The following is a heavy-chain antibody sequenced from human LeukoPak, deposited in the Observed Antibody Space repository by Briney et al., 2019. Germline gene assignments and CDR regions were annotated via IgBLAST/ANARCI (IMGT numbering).Heavy chain of an antibody. CDR3: AKGRQQWWTFDALDI. D-gene: IGHD5-18*01. CDR1: GFTFSNYW. J-gene: IGHJ3*02. CDR2: IKHDGSET. V-gene: IGHV3-7*05. Sequence: GGSLRLSCAASGFTFSNYWMSWVRQAPGKGLEWVANIKHDGSETHYVASVKGRFTISRDNSKNTLYLQMNSLIPDDTAVYYCAKGRQQWWTFDALDIWGQGTMVTVSS.